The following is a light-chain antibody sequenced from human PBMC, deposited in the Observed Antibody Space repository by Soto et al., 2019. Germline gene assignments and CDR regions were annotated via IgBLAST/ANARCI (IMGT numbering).Light chain of an antibody. V-gene: IGKV3-15*01. Sequence: EVVMTQSPATLSVSPGDTATLSCRASQSVSSSLAWYQQQPGQAPRLLIYGASTRATGVPARFSGSGSGTDFTLTITRLEPEDFALYYCQQYGGSPITFGLGTRLEI. J-gene: IGKJ5*01. CDR3: QQYGGSPIT. CDR1: QSVSSS. CDR2: GAS.